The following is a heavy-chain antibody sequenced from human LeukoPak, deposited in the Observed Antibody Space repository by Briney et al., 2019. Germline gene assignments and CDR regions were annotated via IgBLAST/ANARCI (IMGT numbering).Heavy chain of an antibody. CDR3: AKSNGYGLVDI. Sequence: GGSLRLSCAASGFTFSSYGMHWVRQAPGKGLEWVAVISYDGSNKYYADSVRGRFTISRDNSKNTLYLQMNSLRVEDTAVYYCAKSNGYGLVDIWGQGTMVTVSS. CDR1: GFTFSSYG. V-gene: IGHV3-30*18. J-gene: IGHJ3*02. D-gene: IGHD3-10*01. CDR2: ISYDGSNK.